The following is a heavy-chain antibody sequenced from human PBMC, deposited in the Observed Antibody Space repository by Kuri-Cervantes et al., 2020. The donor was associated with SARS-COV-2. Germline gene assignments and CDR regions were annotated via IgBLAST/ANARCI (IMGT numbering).Heavy chain of an antibody. CDR1: EFTFSSYA. D-gene: IGHD2-15*01. J-gene: IGHJ4*02. CDR3: AKETTIVVVVAVAH. V-gene: IGHV3-23*01. CDR2: ISGSGAST. Sequence: GESQKISCAASEFTFSSYAMNWVRQAPGKGLEWVSGISGSGASTYYADSVKGRFTISRDNPKNTLYLQMNSLRADDTALYYCAKETTIVVVVAVAHWGQGTLVTVSS.